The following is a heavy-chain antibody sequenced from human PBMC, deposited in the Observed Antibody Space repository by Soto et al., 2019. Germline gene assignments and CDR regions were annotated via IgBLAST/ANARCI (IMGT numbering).Heavy chain of an antibody. D-gene: IGHD3-3*01. CDR3: ATRGVSRYDFWSGLDY. CDR1: GYTLTELS. CDR2: FDPEDGET. V-gene: IGHV1-24*01. J-gene: IGHJ4*02. Sequence: ASVKVSCKVSGYTLTELSMHWVRQAPGKGLEWMGGFDPEDGETIYAQKFQGRVTMTEDTSTDTAYMELSSLRSEDTAVYYCATRGVSRYDFWSGLDYWGQGNLVTVSS.